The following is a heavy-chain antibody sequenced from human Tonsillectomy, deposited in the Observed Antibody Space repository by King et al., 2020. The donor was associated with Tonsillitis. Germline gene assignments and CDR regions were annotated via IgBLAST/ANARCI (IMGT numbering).Heavy chain of an antibody. Sequence: QLVQSGAEVKKPGSSVKVFCKASGGTVSSYTMNWVRQAPGQGLEWMGRIIPIIGIANYAQKFQGRVTITADTSTSTAYMELSRLRSEDTAVYFCARDGDISNWYGASTPWFDPWGQGTLVIVSS. CDR3: ARDGDISNWYGASTPWFDP. J-gene: IGHJ5*02. CDR2: IIPIIGIA. D-gene: IGHD6-13*01. CDR1: GGTVSSYT. V-gene: IGHV1-69*09.